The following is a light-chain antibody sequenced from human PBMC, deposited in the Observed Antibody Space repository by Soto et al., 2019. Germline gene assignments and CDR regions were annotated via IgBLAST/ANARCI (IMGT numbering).Light chain of an antibody. CDR3: KQYNTYSRK. CDR1: QSVSNW. V-gene: IGKV1-5*03. J-gene: IGKJ1*01. Sequence: DIQMTQSPSTLSASVGDRVTITCRASQSVSNWLAWYQQKPGTAPKLLIYKASSLESGVPSRFSGSGSGTEITLTISSLQPDDFAIYYCKQYNTYSRKFGQGTKVDIK. CDR2: KAS.